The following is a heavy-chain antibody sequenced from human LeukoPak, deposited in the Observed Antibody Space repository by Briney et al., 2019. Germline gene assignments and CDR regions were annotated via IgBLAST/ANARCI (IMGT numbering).Heavy chain of an antibody. Sequence: GGSLRLSCAASGFTFSSYGMHWVRQAPGKGLEWVAVIWCDGSNKYYADSVKGRFTISRDNSKNTLYLQMNSLRAEDTAVYYCARAAASSSSYDHWGQGTLVIVSS. V-gene: IGHV3-33*01. CDR3: ARAAASSSSYDH. J-gene: IGHJ5*02. D-gene: IGHD6-6*01. CDR2: IWCDGSNK. CDR1: GFTFSSYG.